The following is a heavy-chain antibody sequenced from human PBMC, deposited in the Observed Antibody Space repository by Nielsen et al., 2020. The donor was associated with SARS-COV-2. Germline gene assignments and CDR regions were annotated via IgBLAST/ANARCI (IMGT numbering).Heavy chain of an antibody. D-gene: IGHD5-18*01. CDR1: GGSISSSSYY. J-gene: IGHJ6*02. Sequence: SETLSLTCTVSGGSISSSSYYWGWIRQPPGKGLEWIGSIYYSGSTYYNPSLKSRVTISVDTSKNQFSLKLSSVTAADTAVYYCARSSWIQLWLRAVLGCVDVWGQGTTVTVSS. CDR3: ARSSWIQLWLRAVLGCVDV. V-gene: IGHV4-39*01. CDR2: IYYSGST.